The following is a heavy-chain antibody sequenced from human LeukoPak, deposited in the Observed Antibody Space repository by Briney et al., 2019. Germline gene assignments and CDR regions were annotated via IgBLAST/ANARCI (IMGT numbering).Heavy chain of an antibody. D-gene: IGHD1-26*01. CDR2: ISTNGGST. CDR1: EFTFSTYV. J-gene: IGHJ4*02. V-gene: IGHV3-64*01. Sequence: GGSLRLSCAASEFTFSTYVMHWVCQAPGKGLEYVSAISTNGGSTNYANSVKGRFTISRDNSKNTLYLQMGSLKTEDMAMYYCARLNSGNYNRGYLDYWGQGTLVTVSS. CDR3: ARLNSGNYNRGYLDY.